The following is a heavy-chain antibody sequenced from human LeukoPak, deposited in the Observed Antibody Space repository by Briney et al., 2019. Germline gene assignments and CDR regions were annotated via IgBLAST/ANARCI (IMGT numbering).Heavy chain of an antibody. V-gene: IGHV3-43*02. J-gene: IGHJ4*02. D-gene: IGHD6-19*01. CDR3: AKATGGSGWNDF. CDR1: GFTFDAYA. CDR2: ISGDGGTS. Sequence: GSLRLSCAASGFTFDAYAMHWVRQAPGKGLEWVSLISGDGGTSYYADSVKGRFTISRDNSKNSLYLQMNSLRTDDTALYYCAKATGGSGWNDFWGQGTLVTVSS.